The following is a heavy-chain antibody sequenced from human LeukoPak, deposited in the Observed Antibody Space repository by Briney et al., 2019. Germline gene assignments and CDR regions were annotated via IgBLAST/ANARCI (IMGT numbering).Heavy chain of an antibody. CDR1: GFTFSSYG. CDR2: ISGSGGST. D-gene: IGHD3-10*01. Sequence: GGTLRLSCAASGFTFSSYGMSWVRQAPGKGLEWVSAISGSGGSTYYADSVKGRFTISRDNSKNTLYLQMNSLRAEDTAVYYCAKDHMVRGVLDYWGQGTLVTVSS. V-gene: IGHV3-23*01. J-gene: IGHJ4*02. CDR3: AKDHMVRGVLDY.